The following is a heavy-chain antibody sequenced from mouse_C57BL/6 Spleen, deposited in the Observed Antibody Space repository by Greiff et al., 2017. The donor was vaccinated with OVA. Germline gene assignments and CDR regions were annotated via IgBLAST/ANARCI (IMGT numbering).Heavy chain of an antibody. D-gene: IGHD1-1*01. CDR2: INYDGSST. CDR3: ARDDTTGFAY. V-gene: IGHV5-16*01. CDR1: GFTFSDYY. J-gene: IGHJ3*01. Sequence: EVQVVESEGGLVQPGSSMKLSCTASGFTFSDYYMAWVRQVPEKGLEWVANINYDGSSTYYLDSLKSRFIISRDNAKNILYLQMSSLKSEDTATYYCARDDTTGFAYWGQGTLVTVSA.